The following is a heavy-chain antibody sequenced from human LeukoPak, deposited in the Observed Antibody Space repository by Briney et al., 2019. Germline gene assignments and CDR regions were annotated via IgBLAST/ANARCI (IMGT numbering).Heavy chain of an antibody. CDR1: GGSINSGY. D-gene: IGHD2-15*01. J-gene: IGHJ5*02. Sequence: SETLSLTCSVSGGSINSGYWSWIRQPPGKGLEWIGLLYPSGSTNYNPSLKSRVTISVDTSKNQFSLKLSSVTAADTAVYYCARGSIVVVVAATLTGWFDPWGQGTLVTVSS. CDR2: LYPSGST. V-gene: IGHV4-59*12. CDR3: ARGSIVVVVAATLTGWFDP.